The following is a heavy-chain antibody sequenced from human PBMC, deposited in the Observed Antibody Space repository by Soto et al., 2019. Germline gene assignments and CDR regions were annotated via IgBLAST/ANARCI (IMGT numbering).Heavy chain of an antibody. CDR1: GFPFSDYY. Sequence: GGSLRLSCEASGFPFSDYYMGWIRQAPGRGLEWVSYVHTGGAVKFYRESVEGRFTVSRDNAQNSLFLQMSRLGPEDTAVYYCVREDGVVGASSAFDSWGQGTLVTVSS. CDR3: VREDGVVGASSAFDS. V-gene: IGHV3-11*04. D-gene: IGHD1-26*01. CDR2: VHTGGAVK. J-gene: IGHJ4*02.